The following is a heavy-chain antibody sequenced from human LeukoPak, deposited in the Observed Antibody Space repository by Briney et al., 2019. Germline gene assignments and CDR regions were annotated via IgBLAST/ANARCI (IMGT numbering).Heavy chain of an antibody. CDR2: ISSSSSYI. CDR1: GFTFSSYS. J-gene: IGHJ4*02. D-gene: IGHD3-9*01. V-gene: IGHV3-21*01. CDR3: ARTSPLILTGYYDY. Sequence: GGSLRLSCAASGFTFSSYSMNRVRQAPGKGLEWVSSISSSSSYIYYADSVKGRFTISRDNAKNSLYLQMNSLRAEDTAVYYCARTSPLILTGYYDYWGQGTLVTVSS.